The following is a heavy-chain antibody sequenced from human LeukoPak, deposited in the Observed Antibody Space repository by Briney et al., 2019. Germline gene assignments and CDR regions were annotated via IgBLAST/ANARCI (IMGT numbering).Heavy chain of an antibody. J-gene: IGHJ4*02. CDR1: GDSVTSYY. CDR3: ARLDCVSEWCYDH. V-gene: IGHV4-59*08. Sequence: PSQSLSLTCSVSGDSVTSYYWSWVRQPPGKGLEWIGYVSSDGTTNYTPSLRSRVIMSVDTTKNHISLSLTSLTAADTAIYYCARLDCVSEWCYDHWGRGTLVTLS. CDR2: VSSDGTT. D-gene: IGHD4/OR15-4a*01.